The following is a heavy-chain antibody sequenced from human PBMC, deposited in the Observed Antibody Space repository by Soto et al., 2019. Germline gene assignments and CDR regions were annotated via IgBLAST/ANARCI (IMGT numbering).Heavy chain of an antibody. CDR2: IIPIFGTA. CDR3: ARMAGSSGWGYFQH. CDR1: GGTFSSYA. J-gene: IGHJ1*01. V-gene: IGHV1-69*01. D-gene: IGHD6-19*01. Sequence: QVQLVQSGAEVKKPGSSVKVSCKASGGTFSSYAISWVRQAPGQGLEWMGGIIPIFGTANYAQKFQGRVTMTADESTSTAYMELSSLRSEDTAVYYCARMAGSSGWGYFQHWGQGTLVTVSS.